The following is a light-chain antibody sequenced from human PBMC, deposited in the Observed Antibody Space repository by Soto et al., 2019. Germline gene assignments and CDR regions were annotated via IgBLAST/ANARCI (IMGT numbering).Light chain of an antibody. J-gene: IGLJ3*02. V-gene: IGLV2-23*01. CDR1: SSDVGSYNL. CDR2: EGS. CDR3: CSHAGSSTWV. Sequence: QSAPTQPASVSGSPGQSITISCTGTSSDVGSYNLVSWYQQYSGKAPKLMIYEGSKRPSGVSNRFSGSKSGNTASLTIPGLQAADEADYYCCSHAGSSTWVFGGGTKLTVL.